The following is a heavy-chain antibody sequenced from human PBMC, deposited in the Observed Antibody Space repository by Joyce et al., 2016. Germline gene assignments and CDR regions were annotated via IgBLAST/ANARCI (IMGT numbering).Heavy chain of an antibody. V-gene: IGHV3-33*01. J-gene: IGHJ3*01. CDR2: IWHDGTKT. Sequence: QEQLLESGGGVVQPGRSLSISCAASGFPFDDHGMYWVRQAPGKGLEWVTLIWHDGTKTNYANSVKGRFTISRDNSKNIFYLQMNSLRVEDTAVYFCTRAASTGTGAFDVWGQGTVVMVSS. CDR1: GFPFDDHG. D-gene: IGHD1-1*01. CDR3: TRAASTGTGAFDV.